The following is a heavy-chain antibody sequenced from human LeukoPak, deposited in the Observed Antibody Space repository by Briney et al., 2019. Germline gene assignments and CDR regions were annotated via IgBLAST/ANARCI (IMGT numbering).Heavy chain of an antibody. J-gene: IGHJ4*02. CDR2: INPSGGST. D-gene: IGHD6-13*01. Sequence: ASVKVSCKASGYTFTSYYMHWVRQAPGQGLEWMGIINPSGGSTSYAQKFQGRVTMTRDTSTSTVYMELSSLRSEDTAVYYCAREGYSSSWYGGFPFDYWGQGTLVTVSS. V-gene: IGHV1-46*01. CDR1: GYTFTSYY. CDR3: AREGYSSSWYGGFPFDY.